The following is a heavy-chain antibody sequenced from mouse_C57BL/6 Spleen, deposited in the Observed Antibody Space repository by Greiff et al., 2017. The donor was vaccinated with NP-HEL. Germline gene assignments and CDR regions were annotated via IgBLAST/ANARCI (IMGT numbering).Heavy chain of an antibody. D-gene: IGHD1-2*01. CDR2: IDPETGGT. V-gene: IGHV1-15*01. J-gene: IGHJ3*01. CDR1: GYTFTDYE. CDR3: TTHYYSFAY. Sequence: QVQLKESGAELVRPGASVTLSCKASGYTFTDYEMHWVKQTPVHGLEWIGAIDPETGGTAYNQKFKGKAILTADKSSSTAYMELRSLTSEDSAVYYCTTHYYSFAYWGQGTLVTVSA.